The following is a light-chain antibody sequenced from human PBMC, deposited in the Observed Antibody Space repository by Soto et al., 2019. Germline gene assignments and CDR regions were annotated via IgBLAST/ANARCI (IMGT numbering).Light chain of an antibody. CDR1: HSVSNNY. Sequence: ALPQSPGNICLAPGGRTPLSWRASHSVSNNYLAWYQQKPGQXPRLLIYDASTRATAIPARFSGSGSGTDLTITISSLQPDDFEVYYCQQCSSWPLTFGQGTRRDI. J-gene: IGKJ5*01. CDR3: QQCSSWPLT. CDR2: DAS. V-gene: IGKV3D-20*02.